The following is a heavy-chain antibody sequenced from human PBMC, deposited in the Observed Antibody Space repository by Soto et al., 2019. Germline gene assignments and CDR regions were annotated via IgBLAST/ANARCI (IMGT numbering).Heavy chain of an antibody. J-gene: IGHJ4*02. CDR1: GHRLTELS. CDR2: IDHEHGEK. D-gene: IGHD2-15*01. CDR3: ATESNSRELLLRPHFES. V-gene: IGHV1-24*01. Sequence: ASVKVSCKVSGHRLTELSIHWVRQVPGEGLEWMGGIDHEHGEKNYAQKFQGRLTLTQDTSTDTAYMELSNLRSDDTAVYYCATESNSRELLLRPHFESLGRGTLVSVSS.